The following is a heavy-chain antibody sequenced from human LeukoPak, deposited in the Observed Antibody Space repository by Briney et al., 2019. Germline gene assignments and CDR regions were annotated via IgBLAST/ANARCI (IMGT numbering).Heavy chain of an antibody. V-gene: IGHV4-59*12. CDR3: TIGAEYYNSREEGTRLNWLDP. CDR1: GGSISSYY. J-gene: IGHJ5*02. Sequence: PSETLSLTCTASGGSISSYYWSWIRQPPGKGLEWIGYIYYSGRTDYNPSLRSRVTISVDTSKNQFSLKLSSVTAADTAVYYCTIGAEYYNSREEGTRLNWLDPWGQGTLVTVSS. D-gene: IGHD3-22*01. CDR2: IYYSGRT.